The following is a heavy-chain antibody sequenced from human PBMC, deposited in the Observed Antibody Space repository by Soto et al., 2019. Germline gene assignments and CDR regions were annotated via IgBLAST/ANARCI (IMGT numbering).Heavy chain of an antibody. CDR1: QISFSSYW. CDR3: ATELNWPNY. J-gene: IGHJ4*01. D-gene: IGHD1-20*01. CDR2: INQDGSEK. V-gene: IGHV3-7*01. Sequence: EEQLVESGGGLVQPGGSLKLSCVVSQISFSSYWMTWVRQAPGKGLECVANINQDGSEKYYEDSVKGRFTISRDNTKNSLYLHMNGVRAEDTAGYYCATELNWPNYGVHGTLVAVSS.